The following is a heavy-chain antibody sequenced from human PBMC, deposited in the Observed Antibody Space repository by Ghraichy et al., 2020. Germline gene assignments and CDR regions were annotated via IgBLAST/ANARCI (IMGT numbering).Heavy chain of an antibody. J-gene: IGHJ5*02. CDR3: ARQVLVAAPFWCFDP. V-gene: IGHV4-39*01. CDR2: IYYSGST. Sequence: SETLSLTCTVSGGSISSSSYYWGWLRPPKGLGLVWIGTIYYSGSTYSNPSIQSRVTIYVDTYKNQFSLRLSSVTAADTAVYYCARQVLVAAPFWCFDPWGQGTLVTVSS. D-gene: IGHD2-15*01. CDR1: GGSISSSSYY.